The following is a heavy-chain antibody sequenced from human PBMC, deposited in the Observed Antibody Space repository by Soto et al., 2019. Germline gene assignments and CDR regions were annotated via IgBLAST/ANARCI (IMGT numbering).Heavy chain of an antibody. V-gene: IGHV1-69*13. CDR2: IIPIFGTS. CDR1: GGTFSSYA. CDR3: ARSVQWVSYYGMDV. J-gene: IGHJ6*02. Sequence: SVKVSCKASGGTFSSYAINWVRQAPGQGLEWMGGIIPIFGTSNSAQRFQGRVTLTADESTSTAYMELTSLRSEDTAVYYCARSVQWVSYYGMDVWGQGTTVTVSS. D-gene: IGHD1-26*01.